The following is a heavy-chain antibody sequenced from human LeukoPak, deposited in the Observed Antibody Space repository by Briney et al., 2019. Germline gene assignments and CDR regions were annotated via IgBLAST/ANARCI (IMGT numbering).Heavy chain of an antibody. CDR2: GSYNGSTN. Sequence: RGSLRLSCAASGFTLGSYGTRWVRQATGKGLEWVAIGSYNGSTNYYADSVKGRFNISRDNSKNPLNLQMNSLRGGDTAVYYCARERVAVAGVGVFDSWGQGTLVTVSS. CDR3: ARERVAVAGVGVFDS. J-gene: IGHJ4*02. D-gene: IGHD6-19*01. V-gene: IGHV3-30*03. CDR1: GFTLGSYG.